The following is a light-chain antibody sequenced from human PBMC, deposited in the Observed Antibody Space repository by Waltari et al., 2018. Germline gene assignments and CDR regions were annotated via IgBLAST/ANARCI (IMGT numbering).Light chain of an antibody. V-gene: IGLV4-69*01. CDR2: VNSDGSH. J-gene: IGLJ3*02. CDR3: QTGGHGTWV. Sequence: QLVLTQSPSASASLGASVKLTCTLSSGHSSNVVAWLQQRPEKGPRYLMKVNSDGSHTKGDEIPDRFPGASSGAERYLTISSRQSEDEADYFCQTGGHGTWVFGGGTKLTVL. CDR1: SGHSSNV.